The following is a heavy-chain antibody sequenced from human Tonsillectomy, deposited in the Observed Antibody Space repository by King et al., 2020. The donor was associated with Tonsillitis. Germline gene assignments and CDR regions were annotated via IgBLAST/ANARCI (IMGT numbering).Heavy chain of an antibody. J-gene: IGHJ4*02. CDR2: IYYSGST. Sequence: VQLQESGPGLVKPSGTLSLTCAVSGGSISSSNYWSWIRQPPGKGLEWIGYIYYSGSTNYNPSLKSRVTISVDTSKNQFSLKLSSVTAADTAVYYCARADARPGKIYGAPTTQYYFDYWGQGTLVTVSS. V-gene: IGHV4-61*01. D-gene: IGHD4-17*01. CDR1: GGSISSSNY. CDR3: ARADARPGKIYGAPTTQYYFDY.